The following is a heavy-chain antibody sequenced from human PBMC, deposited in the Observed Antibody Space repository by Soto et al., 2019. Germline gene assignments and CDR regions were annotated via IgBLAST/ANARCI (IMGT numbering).Heavy chain of an antibody. Sequence: GGSLRLSCAASGFTFSSYWMTWVRQAPGKGLEWVANIKYDGSEKDYADSVKGRFTISRDNAENSLHLQMNSLRAGDTAIYYCVRIDGTFGGVMDFWGQGTLVTVSS. D-gene: IGHD3-16*01. CDR1: GFTFSSYW. J-gene: IGHJ4*02. CDR2: IKYDGSEK. V-gene: IGHV3-7*01. CDR3: VRIDGTFGGVMDF.